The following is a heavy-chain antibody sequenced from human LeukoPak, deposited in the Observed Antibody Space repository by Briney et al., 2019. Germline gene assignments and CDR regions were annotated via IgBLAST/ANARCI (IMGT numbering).Heavy chain of an antibody. Sequence: SETLSLTCAVSGYSIRSGYYWGWIRQPPGKGQEWIGSIYHSGSTYYNPSLKSRVTISVDTSKNQFSLKLSSVTAADTAVYYCARGGDIVVVVAANAFDYWGQGTLVTVSS. CDR1: GYSIRSGYY. D-gene: IGHD2-15*01. CDR2: IYHSGST. CDR3: ARGGDIVVVVAANAFDY. V-gene: IGHV4-38-2*01. J-gene: IGHJ4*02.